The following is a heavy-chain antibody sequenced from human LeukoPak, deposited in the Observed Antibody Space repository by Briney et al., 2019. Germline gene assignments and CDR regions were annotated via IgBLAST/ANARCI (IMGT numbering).Heavy chain of an antibody. CDR1: GGSLSSGDYY. Sequence: SETLSLTCTVSGGSLSSGDYYWGWGRQPPGRGLEWVGYIYYSGSTYNNPSLKSRVTISVDTSKNQFSLKLSSVTAADTAVYYCASYGDYFDYWGQGTLVTVSS. CDR3: ASYGDYFDY. CDR2: IYYSGST. D-gene: IGHD4-17*01. V-gene: IGHV4-30-4*08. J-gene: IGHJ4*02.